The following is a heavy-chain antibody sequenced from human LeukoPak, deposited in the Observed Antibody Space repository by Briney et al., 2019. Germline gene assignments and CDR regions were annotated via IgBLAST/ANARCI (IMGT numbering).Heavy chain of an antibody. CDR1: GYMFSSYR. V-gene: IGHV5-51*01. Sequence: GESLKISCKGSGYMFSSYRIAWVRQMPGKGLEWMGIIFPNDSESKYSPSFQGQVTISADKSISTAYLEWSSLKASDTAMYYCATLPGIVGAEGVWGQGTTVTVSS. J-gene: IGHJ6*02. D-gene: IGHD1-26*01. CDR2: IFPNDSES. CDR3: ATLPGIVGAEGV.